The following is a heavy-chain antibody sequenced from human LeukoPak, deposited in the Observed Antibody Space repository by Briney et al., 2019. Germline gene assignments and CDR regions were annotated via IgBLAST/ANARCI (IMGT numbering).Heavy chain of an antibody. D-gene: IGHD4/OR15-4a*01. CDR1: GFTFSTFA. CDR3: ARRAGAYSHPYDY. J-gene: IGHJ4*02. V-gene: IGHV3-23*01. Sequence: GGSLRLSCAASGFTFSTFAMIWVRQPPGKGLEWVSSIFPSGGEMHYADSVRGRFTISRDNSKSTLSLQMNSLRAEDTAVYYCARRAGAYSHPYDYWGQGTLVTVSS. CDR2: IFPSGGEM.